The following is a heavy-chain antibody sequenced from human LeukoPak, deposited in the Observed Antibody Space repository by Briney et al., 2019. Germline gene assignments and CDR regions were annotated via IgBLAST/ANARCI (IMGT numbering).Heavy chain of an antibody. CDR2: IKQDGSEK. J-gene: IGHJ4*02. CDR1: GFTFSSYW. CDR3: ARDAEDSSGYYHCFDY. Sequence: GGSLRLSCAASGFTFSSYWMSWVRQAPGKGLEWVANIKQDGSEKYYVDSVKGRFTISRDNAKNSLYLQMNSLRAEDTAVYYCARDAEDSSGYYHCFDYWGQGTLVTVSS. D-gene: IGHD3-22*01. V-gene: IGHV3-7*01.